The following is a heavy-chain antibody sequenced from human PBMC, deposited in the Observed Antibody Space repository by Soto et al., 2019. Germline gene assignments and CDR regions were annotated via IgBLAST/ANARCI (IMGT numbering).Heavy chain of an antibody. J-gene: IGHJ4*02. Sequence: EVQLVESGGGLVQPGRSLSLSCAASGFTFDDYAMQWVRQAPGTGLEWVSGISWNSGSIGYADSVKRRFTISRDNAKNSLYLQRNSLRAEDTALYYCAIGGIVGATTAGYDYWGQGTLVTVSS. D-gene: IGHD1-26*01. CDR1: GFTFDDYA. CDR2: ISWNSGSI. CDR3: AIGGIVGATTAGYDY. V-gene: IGHV3-9*01.